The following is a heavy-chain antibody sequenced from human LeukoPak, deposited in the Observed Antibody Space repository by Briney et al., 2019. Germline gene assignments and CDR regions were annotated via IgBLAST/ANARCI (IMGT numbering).Heavy chain of an antibody. CDR3: ARGALYDSSGYYYVY. CDR1: GGTFSSYA. V-gene: IGHV1-69*01. Sequence: SVRVSCMASGGTFSSYAISWVRQAPGQGLEWMGGIIPIFGTANYAQKFQGRVTITADESTSTAYMELSSLRSEDTAVYYCARGALYDSSGYYYVYWGQGTLVTVSS. CDR2: IIPIFGTA. D-gene: IGHD3-22*01. J-gene: IGHJ4*02.